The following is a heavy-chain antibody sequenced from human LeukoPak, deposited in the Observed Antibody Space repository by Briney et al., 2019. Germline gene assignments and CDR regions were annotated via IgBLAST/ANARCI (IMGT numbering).Heavy chain of an antibody. Sequence: GGSLRLSCAASGFTFSSYGLHWVRQPPGKGQEWVSAISGSGGSTYYADSVKGRFTISRDNSKNTLYLQMNSLRAEDTAVYYCAKSPTTVTTDFDYWGQGTLVTVSS. D-gene: IGHD4-17*01. CDR2: ISGSGGST. J-gene: IGHJ4*02. CDR3: AKSPTTVTTDFDY. V-gene: IGHV3-23*01. CDR1: GFTFSSYG.